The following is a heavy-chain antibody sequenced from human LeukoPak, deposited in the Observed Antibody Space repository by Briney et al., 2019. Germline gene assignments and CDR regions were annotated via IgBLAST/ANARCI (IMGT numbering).Heavy chain of an antibody. Sequence: GASVKVSCMASGYTFTSFGITWVRQAPGQGLEWMGWISAYNGNTNYAQYLQGRVTMTTDTFTSTAYMELRSLRSDDTAVYYCARTSTTYYYGSGSHFDYWGQGTLVTVSS. V-gene: IGHV1-18*01. D-gene: IGHD3-10*01. CDR2: ISAYNGNT. J-gene: IGHJ4*02. CDR3: ARTSTTYYYGSGSHFDY. CDR1: GYTFTSFG.